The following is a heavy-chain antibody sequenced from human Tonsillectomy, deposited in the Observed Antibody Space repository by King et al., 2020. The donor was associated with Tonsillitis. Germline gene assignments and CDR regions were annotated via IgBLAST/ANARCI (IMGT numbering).Heavy chain of an antibody. D-gene: IGHD2-2*01. CDR3: ARTGQGDIVVGAAAMPEDY. Sequence: QLVQSGAEVKKPGASVKVSCKASGYTFTRYYIHWVRQAPGQGLEWMGIINPSGGSTNYAQKFQGRVTMTRDTSTSTVYMELSSLRSEDTAVYYCARTGQGDIVVGAAAMPEDYWGQGTLVTVST. CDR2: INPSGGST. CDR1: GYTFTRYY. V-gene: IGHV1-46*01. J-gene: IGHJ4*02.